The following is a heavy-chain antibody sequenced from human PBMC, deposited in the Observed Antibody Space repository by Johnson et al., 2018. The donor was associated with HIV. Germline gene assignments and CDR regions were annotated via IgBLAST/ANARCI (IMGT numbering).Heavy chain of an antibody. V-gene: IGHV3-30-3*01. CDR3: AREQGSGSYSIHAFDI. D-gene: IGHD1-26*01. CDR2: ISYYGSNK. CDR1: GFTLSSYA. J-gene: IGHJ3*02. Sequence: QVQLVESGGGVVQPGRSLRLSCAASGFTLSSYAMHWVRQAPGKGLEWLAVISYYGSNKYYAASVKVRFTISRDNSKNTLYLQMNSLRAEDTAVYYCAREQGSGSYSIHAFDIWGQGTMVTVSS.